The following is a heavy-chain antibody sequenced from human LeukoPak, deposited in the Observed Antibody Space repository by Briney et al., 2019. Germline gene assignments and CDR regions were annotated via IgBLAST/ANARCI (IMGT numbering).Heavy chain of an antibody. D-gene: IGHD6-19*01. Sequence: SETLSLICTVSGGSISTNYWSWIRQPAGKGLEWIGYIYHSGSTYYNPSLKSRVTISVDRSKNQFSLKLSSVTAADTAVYYCASLAGSDYRGQGTLVTVSS. CDR3: ASLAGSDY. J-gene: IGHJ4*02. V-gene: IGHV4-59*04. CDR2: IYHSGST. CDR1: GGSISTNY.